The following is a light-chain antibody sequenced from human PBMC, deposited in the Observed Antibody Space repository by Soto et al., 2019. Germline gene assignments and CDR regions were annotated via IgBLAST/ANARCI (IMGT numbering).Light chain of an antibody. CDR2: GVY. CDR1: SSDVGYYNY. Sequence: QSVLTQPPAASGSPGQSVTISCTGTSSDVGYYNYVSWFQQHPGKGPKLIIYGVYKRPSGVPDRFSGSKSGNTASLTVSGLQAEDEADYYCSSHAGYNNFYVFGTGTKVTVL. V-gene: IGLV2-8*01. CDR3: SSHAGYNNFYV. J-gene: IGLJ1*01.